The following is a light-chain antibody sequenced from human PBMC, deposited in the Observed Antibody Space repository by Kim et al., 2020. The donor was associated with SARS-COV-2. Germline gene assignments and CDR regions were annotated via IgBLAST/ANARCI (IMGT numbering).Light chain of an antibody. Sequence: SVSPGERATLSCRASQSVSSNVAWYQQKPGQAPRLLIYGAFTRATGIPARFSGSGSGTEFTLTINSLQSEDFAVYYCQQYKNWPYTFGQGTKLEIK. V-gene: IGKV3-15*01. CDR3: QQYKNWPYT. CDR2: GAF. CDR1: QSVSSN. J-gene: IGKJ2*01.